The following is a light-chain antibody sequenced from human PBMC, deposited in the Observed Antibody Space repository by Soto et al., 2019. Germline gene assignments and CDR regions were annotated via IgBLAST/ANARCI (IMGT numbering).Light chain of an antibody. CDR1: QNVSNTY. Sequence: EIVLTQFPGALSLSPGERVTLSCRASQNVSNTYLAWYQQKSGQAPKFLIYGASNRATGIPDRFSGSGSGTDFTLTISRLEPEDFAVYYCQQYGALPPTFGRGTKVEIK. J-gene: IGKJ4*01. CDR2: GAS. V-gene: IGKV3-20*01. CDR3: QQYGALPPT.